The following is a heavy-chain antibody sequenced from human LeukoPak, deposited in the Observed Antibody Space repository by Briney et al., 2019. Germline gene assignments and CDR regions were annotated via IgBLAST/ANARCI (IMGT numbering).Heavy chain of an antibody. D-gene: IGHD5-24*01. J-gene: IGHJ1*01. Sequence: GGSLRLSCAASGFTLSSYAMSWVRQAPGKGLEWVSAISGSGGSTYYADSVKGRFTIYRDNSKNTLYLQMNSLRAEDTAVYYCANKESAEYFQHWGQGTLVTVSS. V-gene: IGHV3-23*01. CDR3: ANKESAEYFQH. CDR2: ISGSGGST. CDR1: GFTLSSYA.